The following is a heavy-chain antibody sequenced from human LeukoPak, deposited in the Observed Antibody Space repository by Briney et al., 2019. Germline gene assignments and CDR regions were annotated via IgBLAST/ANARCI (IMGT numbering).Heavy chain of an antibody. CDR2: IIPIFGTA. Sequence: ASVKVSCKASGGTFSSYAISWVRQAPGQGLEWMGGIIPIFGTANYAQKFQGRVTITTDESTSTAYMELSSLRSEDTAVYYCAGEGNAAAGTGGYYYYMDVWGKGTTVTVSS. D-gene: IGHD6-13*01. CDR3: AGEGNAAAGTGGYYYYMDV. J-gene: IGHJ6*03. V-gene: IGHV1-69*05. CDR1: GGTFSSYA.